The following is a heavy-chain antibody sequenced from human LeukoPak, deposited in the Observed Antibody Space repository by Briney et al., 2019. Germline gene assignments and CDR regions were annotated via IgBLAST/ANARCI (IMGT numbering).Heavy chain of an antibody. CDR1: GFTFSRYW. J-gene: IGHJ5*02. Sequence: GGSLRLSCAVSGFTFSRYWMTWVRQAPGTGLELVANIKEDGSEKYYVDSVKGRFTISRDNAKNSLYLQMNSLRAEDTAVYYCVYGGSYYVAWGQGTLVTVSS. D-gene: IGHD1-26*01. CDR2: IKEDGSEK. CDR3: VYGGSYYVA. V-gene: IGHV3-7*01.